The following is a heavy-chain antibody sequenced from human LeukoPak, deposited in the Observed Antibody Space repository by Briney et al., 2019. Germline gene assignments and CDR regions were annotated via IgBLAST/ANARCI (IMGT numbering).Heavy chain of an antibody. V-gene: IGHV3-48*04. D-gene: IGHD2-2*01. Sequence: PGGSLRLSCEGSGFTFSRHSMNWVRQTPGRGLEWVSYISGSSGTIHYADSVKGRFTSSRDNAKNSLFLQMNSLRAEDTAVYYCARDRGIVVVPAATINGFDPWGQGTLVTVSS. J-gene: IGHJ5*02. CDR3: ARDRGIVVVPAATINGFDP. CDR2: ISGSSGTI. CDR1: GFTFSRHS.